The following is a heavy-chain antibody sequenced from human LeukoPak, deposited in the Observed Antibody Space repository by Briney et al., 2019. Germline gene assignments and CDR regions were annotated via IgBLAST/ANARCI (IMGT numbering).Heavy chain of an antibody. CDR2: IFYGGSP. CDR3: TRLRRLWGGRMDFDS. D-gene: IGHD2-21*01. V-gene: IGHV4-39*01. J-gene: IGHJ4*02. CDR1: GVSISSSSDF. Sequence: PSETLSLTCTVSGVSISSSSDFWGWVRQPPGKGLDWIGSIFYGGSPYYNDPLKSRVTISLDTSKNQVSLHLSSVTAADTAVYYCTRLRRLWGGRMDFDSWGQGTLVTVSS.